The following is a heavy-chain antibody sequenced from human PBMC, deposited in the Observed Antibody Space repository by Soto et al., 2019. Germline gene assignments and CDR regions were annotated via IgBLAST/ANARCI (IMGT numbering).Heavy chain of an antibody. CDR2: IRSKANSYAT. CDR1: GFTFCGSA. J-gene: IGHJ4*02. D-gene: IGHD6-19*01. CDR3: TSLSGSAVAGTYGSFDY. V-gene: IGHV3-73*02. Sequence: EVQLVESGGGLVQPGGSLKLSCAASGFTFCGSAMHWVRQASGKGLEWVGRIRSKANSYATAYAASVKGRFTISRDDSKNTAYLQMNSLKTEDTAVYYCTSLSGSAVAGTYGSFDYWGQGTLVTVSS.